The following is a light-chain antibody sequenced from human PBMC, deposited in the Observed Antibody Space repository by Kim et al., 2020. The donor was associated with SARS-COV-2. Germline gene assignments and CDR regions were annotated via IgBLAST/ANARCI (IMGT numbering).Light chain of an antibody. Sequence: APLGDRVTITCRTSQTIGIYLNWYQQRPGKAPKLLIHAASSLQSGVPSRFGGSGSGTDFTLTISSLQAEDFATYYCQHSYSPPRTFGQGTKVDIK. CDR2: AAS. J-gene: IGKJ1*01. V-gene: IGKV1-39*01. CDR3: QHSYSPPRT. CDR1: QTIGIY.